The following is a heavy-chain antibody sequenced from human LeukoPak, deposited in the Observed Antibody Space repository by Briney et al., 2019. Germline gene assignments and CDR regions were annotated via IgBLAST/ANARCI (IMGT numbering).Heavy chain of an antibody. V-gene: IGHV4-59*11. CDR3: AREMGTSYFDY. J-gene: IGHJ4*02. CDR2: VYYSGTT. D-gene: IGHD5-24*01. CDR1: GGSISSHY. Sequence: PSETLSLTWIVSGGSISSHYWTWLRPPPGEGLGWTGYVYYSGTTNYNPSLRSRVTISIDKSKKQFSLKVSSVTAADTAVYYCAREMGTSYFDYWGQGALVTVSS.